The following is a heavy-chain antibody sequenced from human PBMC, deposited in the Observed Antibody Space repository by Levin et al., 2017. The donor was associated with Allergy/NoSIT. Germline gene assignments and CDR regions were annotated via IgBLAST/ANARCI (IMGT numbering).Heavy chain of an antibody. CDR1: GGSISSYY. CDR3: AGEDVDTAMGDYYYYGMDV. CDR2: IYYSGST. D-gene: IGHD5-18*01. V-gene: IGHV4-59*01. Sequence: SETLSLTCTVSGGSISSYYWSWIRQPPGKGLEWIGYIYYSGSTNYNPSLKSRVTISVDTSKNQFSLKLSSVTAADTAVYYCAGEDVDTAMGDYYYYGMDVWGQGTTVTVSS. J-gene: IGHJ6*02.